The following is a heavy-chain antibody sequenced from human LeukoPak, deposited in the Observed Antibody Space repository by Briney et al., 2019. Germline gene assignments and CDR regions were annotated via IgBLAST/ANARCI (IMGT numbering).Heavy chain of an antibody. CDR2: ISGSGGST. J-gene: IGHJ4*02. CDR1: GFTFSSYA. D-gene: IGHD1-14*01. V-gene: IGHV3-23*01. CDR3: AKDPGFPGGGYY. Sequence: GGSLILSCAASGFTFSSYAMSWVRPAPGKGLEWVSAISGSGGSTYYADSVKGRFTISRDNSKNTLYLQMNSLRAEDTAVYYCAKDPGFPGGGYYWGQGTLVTVSS.